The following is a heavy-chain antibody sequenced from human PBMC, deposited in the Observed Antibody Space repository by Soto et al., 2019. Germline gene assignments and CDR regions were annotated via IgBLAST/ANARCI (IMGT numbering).Heavy chain of an antibody. Sequence: QLQVQESGPGLVKPSETLSLTCTVSGGSISSSGYYWGWIRQPPGKGLEWIASSYYSGSTYYNPSLQSRITISVDTSNNQFSLMLSSVTAADTAVFYCARARGWYKGAFDIWGQGTMVTVSS. CDR3: ARARGWYKGAFDI. CDR1: GGSISSSGYY. CDR2: SYYSGST. J-gene: IGHJ3*02. D-gene: IGHD6-19*01. V-gene: IGHV4-39*01.